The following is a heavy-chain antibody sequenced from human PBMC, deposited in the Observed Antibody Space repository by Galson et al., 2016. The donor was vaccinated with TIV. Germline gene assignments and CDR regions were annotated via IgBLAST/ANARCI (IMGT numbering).Heavy chain of an antibody. CDR2: TLYDGTKK. D-gene: IGHD4-17*01. Sequence: LRLSCAASGFTFSSYGMHWVRPAPGQGLEWVAVTLYDGTKKFYADSVKGRFTISKDNSKNTVSLEMNSLRLEDTAVYYCARDPRIYGDYLLAYFDYWGQGTRLTVSS. V-gene: IGHV3-30*03. J-gene: IGHJ4*02. CDR3: ARDPRIYGDYLLAYFDY. CDR1: GFTFSSYG.